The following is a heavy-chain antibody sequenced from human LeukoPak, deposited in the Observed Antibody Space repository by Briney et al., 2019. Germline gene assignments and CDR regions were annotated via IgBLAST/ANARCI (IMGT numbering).Heavy chain of an antibody. V-gene: IGHV4-61*02. D-gene: IGHD3-22*01. CDR1: GDSISSGDYY. J-gene: IGHJ3*02. CDR3: ARVISGVYDSSGLGIAFDI. CDR2: ISSSGST. Sequence: PSETLSLTCTVSGDSISSGDYYWSWIRQPAGKGLEWIGRISSSGSTNYNPSLKSRVTISVDTSKNQFSLKLSSVTAADTAVYYCARVISGVYDSSGLGIAFDIWGQGTMVTVSS.